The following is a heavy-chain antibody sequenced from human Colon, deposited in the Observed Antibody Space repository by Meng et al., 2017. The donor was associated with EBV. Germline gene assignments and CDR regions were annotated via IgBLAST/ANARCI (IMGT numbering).Heavy chain of an antibody. D-gene: IGHD5-12*01. J-gene: IGHJ4*02. Sequence: LPGPGPGLVKPSQTLSLPLPFCVGSSSSGDYYWSWIRQHPGKGLEWIGYIYYSGSTYYNPSLKSRVTISVDTSKNQFSLKLSSVTAADTAVYYCARDRGGLGAFDYWGQGTLVTVSS. V-gene: IGHV4-30-4*01. CDR1: VGSSSSGDYY. CDR2: IYYSGST. CDR3: ARDRGGLGAFDY.